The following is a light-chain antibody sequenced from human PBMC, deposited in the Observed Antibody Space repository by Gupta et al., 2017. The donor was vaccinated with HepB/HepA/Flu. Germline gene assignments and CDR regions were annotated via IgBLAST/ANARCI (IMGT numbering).Light chain of an antibody. J-gene: IGKJ1*01. CDR3: QQRSNWPVT. V-gene: IGKV3-11*01. Sequence: EIVLTQSPATVSLSPGERATLSCRASQRVSRYLAWYQQKPGQAPRLLIYDASNRATGIPARFSGSGSGTDFTLTISSLEPEDFAVYYCQQRSNWPVTFGQGTKVEIK. CDR1: QRVSRY. CDR2: DAS.